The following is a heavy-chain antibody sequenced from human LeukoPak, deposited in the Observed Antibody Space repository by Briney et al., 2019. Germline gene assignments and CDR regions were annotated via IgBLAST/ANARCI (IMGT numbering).Heavy chain of an antibody. D-gene: IGHD3-9*01. CDR2: IYTSGTT. J-gene: IGHJ5*02. CDR1: GGYISSYY. V-gene: IGHV4-4*07. CDR3: ARDDLSTGYYSGNWFDP. Sequence: TSETLSLTCTVPGGYISSYYWSWIRQPAGKGLDWIGRIYTSGTTSYNPSLKSPLTMSVDTSNNQFSLKLSSVTATPTPAYYCARDDLSTGYYSGNWFDPWGQGTLVPVSS.